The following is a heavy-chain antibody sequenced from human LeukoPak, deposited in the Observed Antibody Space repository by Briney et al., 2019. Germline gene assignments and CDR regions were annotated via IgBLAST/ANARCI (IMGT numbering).Heavy chain of an antibody. CDR1: GFTFSSYE. CDR2: ISSSGSTI. CDR3: ARSPGSGSYYPPSYYFDY. D-gene: IGHD3-10*01. V-gene: IGHV3-48*03. J-gene: IGHJ4*02. Sequence: GGSLRPSCAASGFTFSSYEMNWVRQAPGKGLEWVSYISSSGSTIYYADSVKGRFTISRDNAKNSLYLQMNSLRAEDTAVYYCARSPGSGSYYPPSYYFDYWGQGTLVTVSS.